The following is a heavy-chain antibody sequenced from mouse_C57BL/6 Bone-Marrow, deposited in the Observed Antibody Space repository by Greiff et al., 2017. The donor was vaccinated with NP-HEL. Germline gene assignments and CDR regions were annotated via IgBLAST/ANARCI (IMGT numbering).Heavy chain of an antibody. CDR1: GYTFTSYG. V-gene: IGHV1-81*01. J-gene: IGHJ4*01. CDR3: ERHDYYGSNAMDY. Sequence: QVQLKESGAELARPGASVKLSCKASGYTFTSYGISWVKQRTGQGLEWIGEIYPRSGNTYYNEKFKGKATLTADKSSSTAYMELRSLTSEDSAVYFCERHDYYGSNAMDYWDQGTAVTVSA. D-gene: IGHD1-1*01. CDR2: IYPRSGNT.